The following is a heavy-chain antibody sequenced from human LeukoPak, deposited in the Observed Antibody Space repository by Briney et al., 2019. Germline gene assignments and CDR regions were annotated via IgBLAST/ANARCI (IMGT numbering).Heavy chain of an antibody. CDR1: GGSISSYY. D-gene: IGHD1-26*01. V-gene: IGHV4-4*07. CDR2: IYTSGST. Sequence: SETLSLTCTVAGGSISSYYCSCVRQPAGNGLEWIGRIYTSGSTNYNPSLKSRVTMSEDTSKIQFSVKLCAVTAADTAVYYCARDGGWELVHAFDIWGQGTMVTVSS. J-gene: IGHJ3*02. CDR3: ARDGGWELVHAFDI.